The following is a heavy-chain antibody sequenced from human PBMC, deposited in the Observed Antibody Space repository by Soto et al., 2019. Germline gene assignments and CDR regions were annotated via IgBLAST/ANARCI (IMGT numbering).Heavy chain of an antibody. V-gene: IGHV4-4*02. Sequence: QVQLVESGGGVVPPGRSLRLSCAASGFMFSRYAMHWVRQAPGKGLEWIGEIYHSGTFNYNPSLASRVSVSVDKPRNQVSLNLNSVTAADTAVYYCVRSVPAATWAYNGMDVWGQGTTVTVSS. D-gene: IGHD2-2*01. CDR2: IYHSGTF. J-gene: IGHJ6*02. CDR3: VRSVPAATWAYNGMDV. CDR1: GFMFSRYA.